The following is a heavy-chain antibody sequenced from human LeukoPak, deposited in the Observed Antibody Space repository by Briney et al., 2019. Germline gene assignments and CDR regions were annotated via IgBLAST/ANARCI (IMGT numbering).Heavy chain of an antibody. CDR2: ISGSGGTT. D-gene: IGHD2-2*01. J-gene: IGHJ6*02. CDR1: GFTLSTYW. V-gene: IGHV3-23*01. CDR3: ARYCSSNSCPSSAYYGMDV. Sequence: PGGSLRLSCVASGFTLSTYWMTWVRQAPGKGLEWVSAISGSGGTTYYADSAKGRFTISRDNSKNTLYLQMNSLRAEDTALYYCARYCSSNSCPSSAYYGMDVWGQGTTVTVSS.